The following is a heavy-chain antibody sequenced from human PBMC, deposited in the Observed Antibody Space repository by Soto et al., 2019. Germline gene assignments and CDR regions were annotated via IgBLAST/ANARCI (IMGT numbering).Heavy chain of an antibody. D-gene: IGHD1-1*01. CDR1: GFTFRSYS. CDR3: ARARGNDWYEDY. J-gene: IGHJ4*02. V-gene: IGHV3-21*06. Sequence: EVQLVESGGGLVKPGGSLRLSCAASGFTFRSYSFNWVRQAPGKGLEWVSIITPTSTFISYADSVRGRFTISRDNAKNSLYLQMDSLGAGDTAVYYCARARGNDWYEDYWGQGTLVTVSS. CDR2: ITPTSTFI.